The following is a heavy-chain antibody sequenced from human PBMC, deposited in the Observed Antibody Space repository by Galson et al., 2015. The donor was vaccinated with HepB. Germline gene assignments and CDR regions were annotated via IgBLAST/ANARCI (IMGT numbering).Heavy chain of an antibody. Sequence: QSGAEVKKPGESLKISCKGSGFTFTNYWIGWVRQLPGNGLEWMGIIYPGDSETRYSPSFQGQVAISVDKSDSTAFLQWTSLKASDTAMYYCARRSYHDHKAFWFFDLWGRGTLVTVSS. CDR3: ARRSYHDHKAFWFFDL. J-gene: IGHJ2*01. CDR1: GFTFTNYW. D-gene: IGHD1-14*01. CDR2: IYPGDSET. V-gene: IGHV5-51*01.